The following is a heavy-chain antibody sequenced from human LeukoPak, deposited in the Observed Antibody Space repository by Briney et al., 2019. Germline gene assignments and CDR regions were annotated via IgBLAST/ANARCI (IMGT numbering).Heavy chain of an antibody. D-gene: IGHD3/OR15-3a*01. V-gene: IGHV3-74*01. CDR3: ARGTGNYYGY. CDR2: IKSGGSST. J-gene: IGHJ4*02. CDR1: GFTFSDYW. Sequence: GGSLRLSCAASGFTFSDYWMHWVRQAPGKGLVWVSRIKSGGSSTSYADSVKGRFTITRDSAKNTLYLQMNSLRAEDTAVYYCARGTGNYYGYWGQGTLVTVSS.